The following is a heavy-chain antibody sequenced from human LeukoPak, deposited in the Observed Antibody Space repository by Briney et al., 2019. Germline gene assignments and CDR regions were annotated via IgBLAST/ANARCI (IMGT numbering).Heavy chain of an antibody. Sequence: SETLSLTCTVSGGSTYEYHWFWIRQTPGKGLEWIGDIYVSGHTDYNLSLRSRLTMSIDPAQRHFSLTVKDVTAADTAVYYCAGGGRFVEINYIDRWGQGILVIVSS. J-gene: IGHJ5*02. CDR1: GGSTYEYH. V-gene: IGHV4-59*01. CDR2: IYVSGHT. D-gene: IGHD3-3*01. CDR3: AGGGRFVEINYIDR.